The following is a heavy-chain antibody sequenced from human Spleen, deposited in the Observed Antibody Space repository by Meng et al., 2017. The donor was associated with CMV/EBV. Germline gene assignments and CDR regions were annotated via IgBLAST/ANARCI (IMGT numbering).Heavy chain of an antibody. V-gene: IGHV4-59*08. J-gene: IGHJ4*02. D-gene: IGHD3-3*01. CDR1: GGSISSYY. CDR3: ARQKYYDFWYFDY. CDR2: IYYSGST. Sequence: SETLSLTCTVSGGSISSYYWSWIRQPPGKGLQWIGYIYYSGSTDSNPSLKSRVTISVDTSKNQFSLKLRFVTAADTAVYYCARQKYYDFWYFDYWGQGALVTVSS.